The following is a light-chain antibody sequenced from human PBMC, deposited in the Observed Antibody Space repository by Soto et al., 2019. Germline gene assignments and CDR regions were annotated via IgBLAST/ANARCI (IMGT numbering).Light chain of an antibody. CDR1: SSDVGGYNY. Sequence: QSVLTQPRSVSGSPGQSVTISCTGTSSDVGGYNYVSWYQQHPGKAPKLMIYDVSKRPSGVPDRFSGSKSCNPASLTISWLQAEDEADYYRCSYSGSYPVVFGGGTKLTVL. J-gene: IGLJ2*01. CDR3: CSYSGSYPVV. V-gene: IGLV2-11*01. CDR2: DVS.